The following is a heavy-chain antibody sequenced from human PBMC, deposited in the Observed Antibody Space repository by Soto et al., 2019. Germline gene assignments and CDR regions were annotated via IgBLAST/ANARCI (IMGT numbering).Heavy chain of an antibody. Sequence: GGSLRLSCVASGFTFSSYWMSWVRQAPGKGLEWVANIKQDGSEKYYVDSVKGRFTISRDNAKNSLYLQMNSLRAEDTAVYYCARSGARIAAAGTLFDYWGQGTLVTVSS. CDR3: ARSGARIAAAGTLFDY. CDR1: GFTFSSYW. CDR2: IKQDGSEK. V-gene: IGHV3-7*01. J-gene: IGHJ4*02. D-gene: IGHD6-13*01.